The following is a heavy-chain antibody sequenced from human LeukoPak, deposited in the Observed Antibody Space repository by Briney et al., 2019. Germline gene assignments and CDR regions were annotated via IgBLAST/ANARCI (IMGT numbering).Heavy chain of an antibody. CDR1: GFTFSSYD. Sequence: GSLRLSCAASGFTFSSYDLSWVRQAPGKGLECVSAIRRGVGSTYYADSVRGRFTISRDNSKNTLYLQMNSLRAEDTAVYYCAIRQGPSSSSWGGYYYYYGMDVWGQGTTVTVSS. V-gene: IGHV3-23*01. CDR3: AIRQGPSSSSWGGYYYYYGMDV. CDR2: IRRGVGST. J-gene: IGHJ6*02. D-gene: IGHD6-13*01.